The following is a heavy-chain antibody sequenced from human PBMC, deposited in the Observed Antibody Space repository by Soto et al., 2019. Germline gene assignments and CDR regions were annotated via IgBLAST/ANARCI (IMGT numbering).Heavy chain of an antibody. D-gene: IGHD3-22*01. Sequence: GSLLPSGAASGFTFSRYSMTWVRQTPGKGLEWVSSITTSSDVYYADSLKGRFTISRDNAKNSLYLQMKSLRAEDTAVYYCATDYYFDTSARIGAFDIWGQGTMVTV. V-gene: IGHV3-21*01. J-gene: IGHJ3*02. CDR3: ATDYYFDTSARIGAFDI. CDR1: GFTFSRYS. CDR2: ITTSSDV.